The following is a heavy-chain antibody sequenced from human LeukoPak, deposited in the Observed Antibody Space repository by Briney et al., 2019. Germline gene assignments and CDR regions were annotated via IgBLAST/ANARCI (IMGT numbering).Heavy chain of an antibody. CDR3: ARGVAMVRGAYDS. V-gene: IGHV3-20*04. CDR1: GFTFDDYG. J-gene: IGHJ4*02. CDR2: INWNGGST. Sequence: GGSLRLSCAASGFTFDDYGMSWVRQAPGKGLEWVSGINWNGGSTGYADSVKGRFTISRDNDKNSLSLQMNSLRAEDTAVYYCARGVAMVRGAYDSWGQGTLVTVSS. D-gene: IGHD3-10*01.